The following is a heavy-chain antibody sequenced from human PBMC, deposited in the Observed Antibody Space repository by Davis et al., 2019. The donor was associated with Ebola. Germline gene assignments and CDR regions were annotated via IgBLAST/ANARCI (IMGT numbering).Heavy chain of an antibody. CDR3: AKASFCWSSDHPCAFDI. CDR1: GFTFSSYG. J-gene: IGHJ3*02. Sequence: GESLKISCAASGFTFSSYGMYWVRQPPGKGLEWVAVISYDGSNKYDADFVKGRFTISRDNAKKSLYLQMNSMRAEDTALYYCAKASFCWSSDHPCAFDIWGQGTMVTVSS. V-gene: IGHV3-30*18. CDR2: ISYDGSNK. D-gene: IGHD2-2*01.